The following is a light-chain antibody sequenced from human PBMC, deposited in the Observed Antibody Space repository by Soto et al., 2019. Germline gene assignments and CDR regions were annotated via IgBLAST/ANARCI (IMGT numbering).Light chain of an antibody. J-gene: IGKJ1*01. CDR2: GAS. V-gene: IGKV3-20*01. Sequence: EIVLTQSPGTLSLSPGERATLSCRASQSVSSSYLAWYQQNRGQAPRLLIYGASSRAPDIPDRFGGSGSGTDFTLTISRLEPEDFAGYYCQQYGSSRWTFGQGTKVEIK. CDR3: QQYGSSRWT. CDR1: QSVSSSY.